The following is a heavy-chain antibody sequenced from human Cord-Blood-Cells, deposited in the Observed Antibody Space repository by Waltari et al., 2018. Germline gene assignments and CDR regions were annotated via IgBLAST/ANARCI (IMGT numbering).Heavy chain of an antibody. Sequence: EVQMVAARGGSVKPGGALSLPCAVSGVALRHACVSWVGQAPGKGLEWVGRIKSKTDGGTTDYASPVKGRFTISRDDSKNTLYLQMNSLKTEDTAVYYCTTDEGDVWGQGTTVTVSS. CDR3: TTDEGDV. V-gene: IGHV3-15*01. J-gene: IGHJ6*02. CDR1: GVALRHAC. CDR2: IKSKTDGGTT.